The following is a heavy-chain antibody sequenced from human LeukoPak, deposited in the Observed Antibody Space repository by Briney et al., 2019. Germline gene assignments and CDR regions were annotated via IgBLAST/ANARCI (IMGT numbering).Heavy chain of an antibody. J-gene: IGHJ4*02. CDR3: ARVGANFSYYFNY. CDR2: SSGTGDDK. V-gene: IGHV3-23*01. Sequence: SGGSLRLSCAASGFIFSNYAISWVRQAPGRGLEWVSSSSGTGDDKYYADSVKGRFTISRDNSKDTLYLQMNSLGVDDTAVYYCARVGANFSYYFNYWGQGTLVTVSS. CDR1: GFIFSNYA. D-gene: IGHD1-26*01.